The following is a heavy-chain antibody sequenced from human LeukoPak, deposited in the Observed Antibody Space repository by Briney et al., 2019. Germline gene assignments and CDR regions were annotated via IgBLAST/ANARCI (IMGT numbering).Heavy chain of an antibody. CDR2: IYTSGSP. Sequence: SETLSLTCTVSGGSISSGSYYWSWIRQPAGKGLEWIGRIYTSGSPNYNPSLKSRVTISVDTSKNQLSLKLSPVTAADTAVYYCASGELDGDLFDYWGQGTLVTVSS. D-gene: IGHD4-17*01. V-gene: IGHV4-61*02. CDR1: GGSISSGSYY. J-gene: IGHJ4*02. CDR3: ASGELDGDLFDY.